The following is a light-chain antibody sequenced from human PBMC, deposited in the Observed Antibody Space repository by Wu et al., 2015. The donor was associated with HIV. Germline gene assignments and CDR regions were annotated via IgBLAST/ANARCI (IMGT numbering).Light chain of an antibody. CDR2: GAS. V-gene: IGKV3-20*01. CDR1: LSVSSSY. Sequence: EIVLTQSPGTLSLSPGERATLSCRASLSVSSSYLAWYQQKPGQAPRLLIYGASSRATGVPDRFSGSGSGTDFTLTISRLEPEDFAVYYCQQYGSSPFTFGGGTKVE. CDR3: QQYGSSPFT. J-gene: IGKJ4*01.